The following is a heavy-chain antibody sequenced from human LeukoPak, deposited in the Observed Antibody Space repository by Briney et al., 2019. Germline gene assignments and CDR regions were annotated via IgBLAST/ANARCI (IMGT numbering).Heavy chain of an antibody. D-gene: IGHD6-19*01. CDR1: GFTFSSYG. J-gene: IGHJ4*02. Sequence: PGGSLRLSCAASGFTFSSYGMSWVRQAPGKGLEWVSAISGSGGSTYYADSVKGRFTISRDNSKNTLYLQMNSLRAEDTAVYYCAKVLGGQWYTFDYWGQGTLVTVSS. CDR2: ISGSGGST. CDR3: AKVLGGQWYTFDY. V-gene: IGHV3-23*01.